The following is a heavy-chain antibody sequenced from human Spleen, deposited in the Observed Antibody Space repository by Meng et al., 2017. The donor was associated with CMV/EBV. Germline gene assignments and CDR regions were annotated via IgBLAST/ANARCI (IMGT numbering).Heavy chain of an antibody. J-gene: IGHJ3*02. Sequence: GGSLRLSCVASGFTFDAYGMHWVRQAPGKGLEWVSGITWNSGRIGYADAVKGRFTISRDNAKNTLYLQMNSLRAEDTAVYYCAKWELLSAFDIWGQGTMVTVSS. CDR1: GFTFDAYG. CDR3: AKWELLSAFDI. V-gene: IGHV3-9*01. D-gene: IGHD1-26*01. CDR2: ITWNSGRI.